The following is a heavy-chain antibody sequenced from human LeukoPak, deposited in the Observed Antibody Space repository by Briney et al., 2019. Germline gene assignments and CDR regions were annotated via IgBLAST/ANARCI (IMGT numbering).Heavy chain of an antibody. CDR3: ARGSHGLAFDI. CDR1: GFTFSSYS. Sequence: GGSLRLSCAASGFTFSSYSMNWVRQAPGKGLEWVSSISSSSSYIYYADSVKGRFTISRDNAKNSLYLQMNSLRAEDTAVYYCARGSHGLAFDIWGQGTLVTVSS. CDR2: ISSSSSYI. J-gene: IGHJ4*02. V-gene: IGHV3-21*01. D-gene: IGHD3-9*01.